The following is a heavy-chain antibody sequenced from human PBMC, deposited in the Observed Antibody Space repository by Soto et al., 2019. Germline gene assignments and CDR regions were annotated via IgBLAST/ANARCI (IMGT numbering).Heavy chain of an antibody. J-gene: IGHJ6*02. Sequence: ETLSLTSAVYGGSFGVYYWSWIRQPPGKGLEWIGEINHSGSTNYNPSLKSRVTISVDTSKNQFSLKLSSVTAADTAVYYCARGGASSRRLYYYYYYGMDVWGQGTTVTVSS. CDR2: INHSGST. CDR1: GGSFGVYY. V-gene: IGHV4-34*01. D-gene: IGHD6-13*01. CDR3: ARGGASSRRLYYYYYYGMDV.